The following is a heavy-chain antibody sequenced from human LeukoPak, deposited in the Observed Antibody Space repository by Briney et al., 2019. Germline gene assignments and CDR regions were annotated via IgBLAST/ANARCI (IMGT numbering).Heavy chain of an antibody. D-gene: IGHD6-13*01. CDR1: GFSFTSYA. V-gene: IGHV3-23*01. Sequence: GGSLRLSCEASGFSFTSYAMMWVRKAPGKGLKWIATLTGYGRAYYAGSGEGRFIVSRDISKNTFFLQMYSLRAEDTAVYYCAKGAAAGKVDWFDPWGQGTLVTASS. CDR2: LTGYGRA. J-gene: IGHJ5*02. CDR3: AKGAAAGKVDWFDP.